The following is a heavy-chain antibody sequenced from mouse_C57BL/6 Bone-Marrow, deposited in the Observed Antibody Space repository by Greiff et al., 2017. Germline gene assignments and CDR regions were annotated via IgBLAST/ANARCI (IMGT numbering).Heavy chain of an antibody. D-gene: IGHD1-1*01. J-gene: IGHJ1*03. CDR2: IDPSDSYT. CDR1: GYTFTSYW. Sequence: QVKLQQSGAELVMPGASVKLSCKASGYTFTSYWMHWVKQRPGQGLEWIGEIDPSDSYTNYNQKFKGKSTLTVDKSSSTAYLQLSSLKSEDSAVLDCARMRYYCSRWDFDVWGTGTTVTVSS. CDR3: ARMRYYCSRWDFDV. V-gene: IGHV1-69*01.